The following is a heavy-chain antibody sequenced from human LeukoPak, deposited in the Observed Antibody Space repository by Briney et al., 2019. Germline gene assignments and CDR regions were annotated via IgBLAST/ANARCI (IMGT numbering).Heavy chain of an antibody. Sequence: GGSLRLSCAASGFTFSSYAMSWVRQAPGKGLEWVSAISGSGGSTYYADSVKGRFTISRDNSKNTLYLQMNSLRAEDTAVYYCARDISRPYDGHRPDHYFDYWGQGTLVTVSS. V-gene: IGHV3-23*01. CDR2: ISGSGGST. J-gene: IGHJ4*02. CDR3: ARDISRPYDGHRPDHYFDY. D-gene: IGHD3-16*01. CDR1: GFTFSSYA.